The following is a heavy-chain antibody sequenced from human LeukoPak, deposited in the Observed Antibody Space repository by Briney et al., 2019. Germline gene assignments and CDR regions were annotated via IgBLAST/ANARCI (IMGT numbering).Heavy chain of an antibody. V-gene: IGHV4-61*01. D-gene: IGHD6-13*01. CDR1: GGSVSSGSYY. CDR2: IYYSGST. Sequence: SETLSLTCTVSGGSVSSGSYYWSWIRQPPGKGLEWIGYIYYSGSTNYNPSLKSRVTISVDTSKNQFSLKLSSVTAADTAVYYCARSQYSSSWYLSWFDPWGQGTLVTVSS. CDR3: ARSQYSSSWYLSWFDP. J-gene: IGHJ5*02.